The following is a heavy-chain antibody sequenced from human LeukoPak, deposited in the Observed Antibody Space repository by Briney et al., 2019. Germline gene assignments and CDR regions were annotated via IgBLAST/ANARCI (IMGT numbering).Heavy chain of an antibody. V-gene: IGHV3-11*01. CDR2: ISDSGDTI. CDR1: ALMSGDCS. D-gene: IGHD1-14*01. Sequence: GGSLRLSCTASALMSGDCSMSWIRQAPGKGLEWLSYISDSGDTIYYAESVKARFTISRDNAKKSVHLQMSSLRVEDTAVYYCARNLNWLDPWGQGTLVIVSA. CDR3: ARNLNWLDP. J-gene: IGHJ5*02.